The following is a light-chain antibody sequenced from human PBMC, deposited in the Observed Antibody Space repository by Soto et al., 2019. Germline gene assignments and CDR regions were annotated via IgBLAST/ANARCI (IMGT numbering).Light chain of an antibody. Sequence: EIVLTQSPGTLSLSPGERVTLSCRASQSVSSSYLAWYQQKPGQAPRLLIYGASIRATGIPARFSGSGSGTDFNLTISRLEPEDVAVYYCQRYGNSLWKFGQGTKVEIK. CDR3: QRYGNSLWK. J-gene: IGKJ1*01. V-gene: IGKV3-20*01. CDR1: QSVSSSY. CDR2: GAS.